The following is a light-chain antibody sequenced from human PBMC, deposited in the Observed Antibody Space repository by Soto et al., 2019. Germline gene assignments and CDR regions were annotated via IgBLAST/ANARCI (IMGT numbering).Light chain of an antibody. Sequence: IQMTQSPSSLSASVGDRVTTTYRAGQSIFSSLNWYQQRPGKAPTLLIYAASSLQSGVPSRFSGSGSGTEFIPTISSVESEDFAIYYCQQHNDWPTFGQGTRLEIK. CDR1: QSIFSS. CDR3: QQHNDWPT. V-gene: IGKV1-39*01. CDR2: AAS. J-gene: IGKJ5*01.